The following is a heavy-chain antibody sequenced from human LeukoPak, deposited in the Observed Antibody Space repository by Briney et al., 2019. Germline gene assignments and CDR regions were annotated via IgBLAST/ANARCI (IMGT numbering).Heavy chain of an antibody. V-gene: IGHV3-30*02. Sequence: GGSLRLSCAASGFTFSSYGMHWVRQAPGKGLEWVAFIRYDGSNKYYADSVKGRFTISRDNSKNTLYLQMNSLRAEDTAVYYCAKDSIAVAGSAFDIWGQGTMVTVSS. CDR1: GFTFSSYG. CDR3: AKDSIAVAGSAFDI. CDR2: IRYDGSNK. J-gene: IGHJ3*02. D-gene: IGHD6-19*01.